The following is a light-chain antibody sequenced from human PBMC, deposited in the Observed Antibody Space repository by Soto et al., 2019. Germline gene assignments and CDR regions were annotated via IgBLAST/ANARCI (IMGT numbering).Light chain of an antibody. CDR3: QQYNNWPWT. CDR1: QSVSSN. J-gene: IGKJ1*01. CDR2: GAS. V-gene: IGKV3-15*01. Sequence: EIVMTQSPATLSVSPGERATLSCRASQSVSSNLAWYQQKTGQAPRILIYGASTRDTGIPARFSGSGSGTEFTLTISSLQSEDFEVYYCQQYNNWPWTFGQGTKVDIK.